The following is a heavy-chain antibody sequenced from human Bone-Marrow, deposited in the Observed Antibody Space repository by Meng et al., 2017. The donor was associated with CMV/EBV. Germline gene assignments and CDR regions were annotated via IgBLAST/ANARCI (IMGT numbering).Heavy chain of an antibody. CDR2: ISYDGSNK. CDR1: GFTFSSYA. CDR3: AKVFSSRGGSYYPLFDY. J-gene: IGHJ4*02. Sequence: GESLKISCAASGFTFSSYAMHWVRQAPGKGLEWVAVISYDGSNKYYADSVKGRFTISRDNSKNTLYLQMNSLRAEDTAVYYCAKVFSSRGGSYYPLFDYWGQGTLVTVSS. D-gene: IGHD1-26*01. V-gene: IGHV3-30*04.